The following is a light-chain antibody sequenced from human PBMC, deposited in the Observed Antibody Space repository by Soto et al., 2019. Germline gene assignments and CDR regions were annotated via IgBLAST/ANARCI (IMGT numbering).Light chain of an antibody. CDR3: AAWDDSQSGPRV. Sequence: QSVLTQPPSASGTPGQRVTISCSGSSSNIGSNYVYWYQQLPGTAPKLLIYRNNQRPSGVPDRFSGSKSGTSASLAISGLRSEDEADYYCAAWDDSQSGPRVFGGGTKLTVL. CDR2: RNN. J-gene: IGLJ2*01. V-gene: IGLV1-47*01. CDR1: SSNIGSNY.